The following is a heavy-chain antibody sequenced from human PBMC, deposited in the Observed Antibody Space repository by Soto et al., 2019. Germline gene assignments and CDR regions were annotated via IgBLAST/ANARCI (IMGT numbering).Heavy chain of an antibody. CDR3: TKGLYCSSNSCSAFYYTYMDV. CDR2: ISGSGDST. D-gene: IGHD2-2*01. CDR1: GFTFSNYV. V-gene: IGHV3-23*01. Sequence: EVQLLESGGGLVQPGGSLRLSCAASGFTFSNYVMSWVRQAPGKGLEWVSGISGSGDSTDYADSVKGRFTISRDNPKNTLYLQTNSLRAEDAAVYYCTKGLYCSSNSCSAFYYTYMDVWGKGTTVTVSS. J-gene: IGHJ6*03.